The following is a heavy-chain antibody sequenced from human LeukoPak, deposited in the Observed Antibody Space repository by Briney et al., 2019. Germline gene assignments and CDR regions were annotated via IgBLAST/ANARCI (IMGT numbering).Heavy chain of an antibody. D-gene: IGHD6-13*01. CDR3: ASRAAARFDP. Sequence: SQTLSLTCTVSGGSLSSGGFHWSWIRQPPGKGLEWIGYVYYSGSTYYNPSLKSRVTISIDTSKNQFSLRVSSVTATDTAVYYCASRAAARFDPWGQGTLVTVSS. CDR2: VYYSGST. V-gene: IGHV4-30-4*08. CDR1: GGSLSSGGFH. J-gene: IGHJ5*02.